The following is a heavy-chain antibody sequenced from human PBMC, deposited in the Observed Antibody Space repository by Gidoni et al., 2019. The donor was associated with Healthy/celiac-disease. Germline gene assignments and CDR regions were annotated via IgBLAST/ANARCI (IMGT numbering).Heavy chain of an antibody. CDR1: GASISSNY. V-gene: IGHV4-59*08. J-gene: IGHJ5*02. CDR3: ARLGSGQDIVVVPAAMKSGWFDP. Sequence: QVQLQDSGPGLVKPSETLSLTCTVSGASISSNYGSWIRQPPGKGLEWIVYIYSRGSTNYNPSLKSRVTISVDTSKSQCSLKLSSVTAADTAVYYCARLGSGQDIVVVPAAMKSGWFDPWGQGTLVTVSS. CDR2: IYSRGST. D-gene: IGHD2-2*01.